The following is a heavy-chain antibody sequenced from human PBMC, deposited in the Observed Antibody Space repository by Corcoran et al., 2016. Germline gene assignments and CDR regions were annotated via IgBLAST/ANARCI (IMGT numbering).Heavy chain of an antibody. V-gene: IGHV3-30*03. Sequence: QVQLVESGGGVVQPGRSLRLSCVVSGFTFSSYGIHWVRQAPVKGLEWVAVISHDGSTKYYADSVKGRFTISRDNSKNTLYLQMNSLTFEDTAVYYCARDRGRMGSLELDNYHCGKDVWGKGTTVTVSS. CDR1: GFTFSSYG. J-gene: IGHJ6*04. CDR3: ARDRGRMGSLELDNYHCGKDV. CDR2: ISHDGSTK. D-gene: IGHD1-7*01.